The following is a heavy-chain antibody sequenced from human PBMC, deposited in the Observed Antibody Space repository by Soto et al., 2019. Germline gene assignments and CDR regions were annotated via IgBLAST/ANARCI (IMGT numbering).Heavy chain of an antibody. J-gene: IGHJ3*02. CDR3: ARDVYEYSGYDFAFDI. CDR2: IWYDGSNK. Sequence: PGGSLRLSCAASGFTFSSYGMHWVRQAPGKGLEWVAVIWYDGSNKYYADSVKGRFTISRDNSKNTLYLQMNSLRAEDTAVYYCARDVYEYSGYDFAFDIWGQGTMVTVSS. V-gene: IGHV3-33*01. CDR1: GFTFSSYG. D-gene: IGHD5-12*01.